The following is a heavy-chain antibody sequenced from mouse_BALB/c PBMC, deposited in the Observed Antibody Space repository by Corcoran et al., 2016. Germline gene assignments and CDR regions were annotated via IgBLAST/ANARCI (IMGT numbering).Heavy chain of an antibody. CDR3: ERKDGYYYYAMDY. D-gene: IGHD2-3*01. J-gene: IGHJ4*01. CDR2: INADNDGT. V-gene: IGHV1S136*01. CDR1: GYTFTSYV. Sequence: EVQLQQSGPELEKPGASVKMSCKASGYTFTSYVMHWVKQKPGQGLEWIGYINADNDGTKYNEKFKGKATLTSDKSSSTAYMELSSLTSEDSAVYYCERKDGYYYYAMDYWGQGTSVTVSS.